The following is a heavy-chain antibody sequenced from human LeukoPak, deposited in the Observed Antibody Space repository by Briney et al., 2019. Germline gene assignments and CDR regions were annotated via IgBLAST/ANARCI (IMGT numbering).Heavy chain of an antibody. CDR3: ARDRGYCSSTSCYSWFDP. CDR2: IYYSGST. Sequence: PSQTLSLTCTVSGGSISSGDYYWSWIRQPPGKDLEWIGYIYYSGSTYYNPSLKSRVTISVDTSKNQSSLKLSSVTAADTAVYYCARDRGYCSSTSCYSWFDPWGQGTLVTVSS. CDR1: GGSISSGDYY. D-gene: IGHD2-2*01. J-gene: IGHJ5*02. V-gene: IGHV4-30-4*08.